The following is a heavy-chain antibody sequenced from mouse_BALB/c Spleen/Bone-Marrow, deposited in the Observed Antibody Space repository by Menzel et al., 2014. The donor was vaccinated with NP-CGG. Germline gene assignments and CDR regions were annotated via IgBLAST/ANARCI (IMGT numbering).Heavy chain of an antibody. J-gene: IGHJ1*01. D-gene: IGHD2-14*01. V-gene: IGHV1S81*02. CDR2: INPSNGRT. Sequence: VKLMESGAELVQPGASVKLSCKASGYNFTSYWMHWVKQRPGQGLEWIGEINPSNGRTNYNEKFKSKVTLTVDKSSSTADIQLSSQTSEDSAVYYCARWGYSYWYFDFWGAGTTVTVSS. CDR1: GYNFTSYW. CDR3: ARWGYSYWYFDF.